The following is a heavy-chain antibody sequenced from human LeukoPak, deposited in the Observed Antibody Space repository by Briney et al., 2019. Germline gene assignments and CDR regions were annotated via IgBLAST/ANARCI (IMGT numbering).Heavy chain of an antibody. CDR2: IYYSGST. CDR3: ARRYSSGWYGWAFDI. J-gene: IGHJ3*02. Sequence: PSETLSLTCTVSGGSVSSSSYYWGWIRQPPGKGRVWIGSIYYSGSTYYNPSLKSRVTISVDTSKNQFSLKLSSVTAADTAVYYCARRYSSGWYGWAFDIWGQGTMVTVSS. CDR1: GGSVSSSSYY. V-gene: IGHV4-39*01. D-gene: IGHD6-19*01.